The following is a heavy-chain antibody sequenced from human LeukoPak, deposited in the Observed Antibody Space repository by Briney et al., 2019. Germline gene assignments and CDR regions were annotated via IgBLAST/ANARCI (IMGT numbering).Heavy chain of an antibody. CDR1: GYTFTSYG. V-gene: IGHV1-18*01. CDR2: ISAYNGNT. CDR3: ARVSVRCSSTSCYLASWFDP. J-gene: IGHJ5*02. D-gene: IGHD2-2*01. Sequence: GASVKVSCKASGYTFTSYGISWVRQAPGQGLEWMGWISAYNGNTNYAQKLQGRVTMSTDTSTSTAYMEPRSLRSDDTAVYYCARVSVRCSSTSCYLASWFDPWGQGTLVTVSS.